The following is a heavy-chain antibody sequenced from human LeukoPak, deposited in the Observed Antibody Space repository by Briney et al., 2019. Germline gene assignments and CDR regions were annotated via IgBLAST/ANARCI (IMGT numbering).Heavy chain of an antibody. CDR3: AASGPLWSGESRLNY. CDR1: GFTFNSYW. Sequence: GGSLRLSCVVSGFTFNSYWMSWVRQTPGKGLEWVANIKQDGSEKYYVDSVKGRFTISRDNAKNSLYLQMNSLRVGDTAVYYCAASGPLWSGESRLNYWGQGTLVTVSS. J-gene: IGHJ4*02. CDR2: IKQDGSEK. V-gene: IGHV3-7*03. D-gene: IGHD3-10*01.